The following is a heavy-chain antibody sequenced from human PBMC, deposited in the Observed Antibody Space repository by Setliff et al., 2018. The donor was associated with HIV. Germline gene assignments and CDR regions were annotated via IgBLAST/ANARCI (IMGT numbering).Heavy chain of an antibody. D-gene: IGHD3-3*01. Sequence: SETLSLTCAVYGGSFSDYYWSWIRQPPGKGLEWIGEIIHSGSTNYNPSLKSRVTISVDTSKNQFSLKLNSVTAADTAVYYCAREAPSEPTRYYNFWSGYPDWFDPWGPGALVTVSS. V-gene: IGHV4-34*12. J-gene: IGHJ5*02. CDR2: IIHSGST. CDR1: GGSFSDYY. CDR3: AREAPSEPTRYYNFWSGYPDWFDP.